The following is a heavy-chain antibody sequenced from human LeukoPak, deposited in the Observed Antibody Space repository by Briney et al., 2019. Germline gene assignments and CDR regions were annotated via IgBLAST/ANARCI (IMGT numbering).Heavy chain of an antibody. J-gene: IGHJ6*03. V-gene: IGHV1-18*01. CDR3: ARDLPRIIVVVPAAYLAPYMDV. Sequence: SXXXXGXTXXSYGIXXXRQAPGQGLXXMGXISXYNGNTNYAQKLQGRVTMTTDTSTSTAYMELRSLRSDDTAVYYCARDLPRIIVVVPAAYLAPYMDVWGKGTTVTVSS. D-gene: IGHD2-2*01. CDR1: GXTXXSYG. CDR2: ISXYNGNT.